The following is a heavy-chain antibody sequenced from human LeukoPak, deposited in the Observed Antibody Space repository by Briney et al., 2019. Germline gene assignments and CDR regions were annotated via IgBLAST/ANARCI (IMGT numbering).Heavy chain of an antibody. CDR1: GFTFSRYW. D-gene: IGHD2-2*01. Sequence: GGSLRLSCAASGFTFSRYWMSWVRQAPGKGLEWVANIKQDGSETFYVDSGKGRFTISRDNAKNSLYLQMNSLRAEDTAVYYCQRTCISTTCYLDHWGQGTLVTVSS. J-gene: IGHJ4*02. V-gene: IGHV3-7*01. CDR3: QRTCISTTCYLDH. CDR2: IKQDGSET.